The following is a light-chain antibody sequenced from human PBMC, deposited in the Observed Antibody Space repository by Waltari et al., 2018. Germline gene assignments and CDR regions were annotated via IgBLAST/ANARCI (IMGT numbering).Light chain of an antibody. CDR3: SSYTSSLYV. CDR1: SSDVGGYHY. V-gene: IGLV2-14*01. J-gene: IGLJ1*01. Sequence: QSALTQPASVSGSPGQSITISCPGTSSDVGGYHYVSWYQQHPGKAPKLMIYEVSNRPSGVSNRFSGSKSGNTASLTISGLQAEDEADYYCSSYTSSLYVFGTGTKVTVL. CDR2: EVS.